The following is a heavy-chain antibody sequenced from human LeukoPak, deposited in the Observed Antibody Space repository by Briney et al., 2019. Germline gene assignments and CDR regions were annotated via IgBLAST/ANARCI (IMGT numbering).Heavy chain of an antibody. J-gene: IGHJ4*02. CDR2: IIPIFGTA. CDR3: AREAAGDYLPGH. D-gene: IGHD4-17*01. CDR1: GGTFSSYA. Sequence: SVNVSCKASGGTFSSYAISWVRQAPGQGLEWMGRIIPIFGTANYAQKFQGRVTITTDESTSTDYMELSSLRSEDTAVYYCAREAAGDYLPGHWGQGTLVTVSS. V-gene: IGHV1-69*05.